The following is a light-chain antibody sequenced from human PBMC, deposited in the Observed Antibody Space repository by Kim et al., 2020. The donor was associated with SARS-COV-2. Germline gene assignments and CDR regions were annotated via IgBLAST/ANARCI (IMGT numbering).Light chain of an antibody. CDR2: AAS. CDR3: LQYFGYPRYS. CDR1: QDIRGD. J-gene: IGKJ2*03. Sequence: ASIGDRVIITCRASQDIRGDVDWYQHKPGNAHKRLIYAASNLQRGVPLRFSGSGSGTEFTLTISNLQPEDFATYYCLQYFGYPRYSFGQGTKLEI. V-gene: IGKV1-17*02.